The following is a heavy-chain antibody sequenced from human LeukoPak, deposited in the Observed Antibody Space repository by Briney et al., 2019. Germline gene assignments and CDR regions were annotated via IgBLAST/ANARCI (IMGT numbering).Heavy chain of an antibody. CDR3: ARGWFPFFTMTESDWFDH. CDR1: GYTFTSYD. D-gene: IGHD3-22*01. Sequence: GASVKVSCKASGYTFTSYDINWVRQATGQGLEWMGWMNPNSGNTGYAQKFQGRVTITRNTSISTAYMELSSLRSEDTAVYYCARGWFPFFTMTESDWFDHWGQGTLVTVSS. V-gene: IGHV1-8*03. J-gene: IGHJ5*02. CDR2: MNPNSGNT.